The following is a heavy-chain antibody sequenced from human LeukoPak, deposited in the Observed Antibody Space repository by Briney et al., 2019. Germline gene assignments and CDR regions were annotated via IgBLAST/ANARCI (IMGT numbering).Heavy chain of an antibody. CDR3: ARDYYRSGSYAVDF. V-gene: IGHV3-23*01. Sequence: PGGSLRLSCAASGFTFSSYAMSWVRQAPGKGLEWVSAIGGSGGSTYYADSVKGRFTISRDNAKSSLYLHMTSLRAEDTALYYCARDYYRSGSYAVDFWGQGTLVTVSS. CDR1: GFTFSSYA. J-gene: IGHJ4*02. CDR2: IGGSGGST. D-gene: IGHD3-10*01.